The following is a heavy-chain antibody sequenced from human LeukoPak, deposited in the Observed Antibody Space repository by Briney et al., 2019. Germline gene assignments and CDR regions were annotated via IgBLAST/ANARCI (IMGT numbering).Heavy chain of an antibody. CDR2: ISSSGSTI. D-gene: IGHD4-17*01. V-gene: IGHV3-48*03. J-gene: IGHJ4*02. CDR1: GFTFSSYE. Sequence: GGSLRLSCAASGFTFSSYELNWVRQAPGKGLEWVSYISSSGSTIYYAGSVRGRFTISRDNAKNSLYLQMNSLRAEDTAVYYCSRGMTTLDYWGQGTLVTVSS. CDR3: SRGMTTLDY.